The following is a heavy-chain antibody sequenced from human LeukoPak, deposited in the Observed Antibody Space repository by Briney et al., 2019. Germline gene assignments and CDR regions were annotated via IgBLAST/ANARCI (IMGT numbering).Heavy chain of an antibody. V-gene: IGHV3-23*01. CDR1: GFTFSSYS. Sequence: GGSLRLSCVASGFTFSSYSMSWVRQAPGKGLEWVSTISITGGTTYYADSVKGRFIISRDNSKNTLYLQMNSLRAEDTAVYYCAREGELWLHFDYWGQGTLVTVSS. CDR3: AREGELWLHFDY. D-gene: IGHD5-18*01. J-gene: IGHJ4*02. CDR2: ISITGGTT.